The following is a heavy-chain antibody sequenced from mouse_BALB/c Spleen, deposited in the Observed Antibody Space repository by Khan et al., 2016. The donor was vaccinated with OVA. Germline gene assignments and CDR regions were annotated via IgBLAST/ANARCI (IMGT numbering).Heavy chain of an antibody. CDR3: ARAFYYVAWFAY. CDR1: GFSLTNYG. D-gene: IGHD1-1*01. Sequence: QVQLKESGPGLVAPPQTLSIICTVSGFSLTNYGVHWVRQPPGKGLEWLGVIWAGGSTNLNSALMSRLSISKDDSKSQVFLTMNSLQTDDTAMYYCARAFYYVAWFAYWGQGTLVTVSA. J-gene: IGHJ3*01. CDR2: IWAGGST. V-gene: IGHV2-9*02.